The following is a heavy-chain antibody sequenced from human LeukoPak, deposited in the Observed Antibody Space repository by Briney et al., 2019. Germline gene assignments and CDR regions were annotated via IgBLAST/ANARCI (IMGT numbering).Heavy chain of an antibody. CDR1: GFTFSSYW. CDR3: ARALAVAGSVGGLVD. CDR2: ISSDESST. J-gene: IGHJ4*02. Sequence: GGSLRLSCAASGFTFSSYWMHWVRQAPGKGLMWLSRISSDESSTSYADSVEGRFTISRDNAQNTLYLQMNSLRAEDTAVYYCARALAVAGSVGGLVDWGQGTLVTVSS. V-gene: IGHV3-74*01. D-gene: IGHD6-19*01.